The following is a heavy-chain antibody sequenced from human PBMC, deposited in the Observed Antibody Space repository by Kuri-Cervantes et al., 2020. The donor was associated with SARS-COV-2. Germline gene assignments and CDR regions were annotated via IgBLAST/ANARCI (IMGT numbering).Heavy chain of an antibody. V-gene: IGHV3-30*03. CDR2: ISYDGSNK. D-gene: IGHD2-15*01. CDR1: GFTFSSYG. Sequence: GGSLRLSCAASGFTFSSYGMHWVRQAPGKGLEWVAVISYDGSNKYYADSVKGRFTISRDNSKNTLYLQMNSLRAEDTAVYYCARHRLVVVVAATNHYYYYDMDVWGQGTTVTVSS. CDR3: ARHRLVVVVAATNHYYYYDMDV. J-gene: IGHJ6*02.